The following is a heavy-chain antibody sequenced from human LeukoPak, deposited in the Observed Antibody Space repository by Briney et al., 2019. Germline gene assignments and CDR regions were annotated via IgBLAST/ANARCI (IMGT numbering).Heavy chain of an antibody. Sequence: GGSLRLSCAASGFTLSDYYMSWIRQAPGKGLEWVSYISSSGSTIYYADSVKGRFTISRDNAKNSLYLQMNSLRAEDTAVYYCARDKYSSSNPYYYYGMDVWGQGTTVTVSS. CDR3: ARDKYSSSNPYYYYGMDV. CDR2: ISSSGSTI. D-gene: IGHD6-6*01. CDR1: GFTLSDYY. V-gene: IGHV3-11*01. J-gene: IGHJ6*02.